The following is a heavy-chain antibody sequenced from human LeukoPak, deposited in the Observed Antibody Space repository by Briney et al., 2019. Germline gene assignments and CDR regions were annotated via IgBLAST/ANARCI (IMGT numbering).Heavy chain of an antibody. D-gene: IGHD2-15*01. V-gene: IGHV3-23*01. J-gene: IGHJ4*02. Sequence: GGSLRLSCGASGFTFSSNAMRWVRQARGRGPDWVSSITFSGSSTDYADSVKGRFAISRDNSKNTLYLQMSSLRVEDTAVYYCAKVKGWWPPTSADYWGQGTLVTVSS. CDR3: AKVKGWWPPTSADY. CDR1: GFTFSSNA. CDR2: ITFSGSST.